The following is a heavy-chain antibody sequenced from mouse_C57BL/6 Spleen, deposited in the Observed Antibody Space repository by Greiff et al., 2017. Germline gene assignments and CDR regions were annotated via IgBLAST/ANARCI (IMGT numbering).Heavy chain of an antibody. D-gene: IGHD2-5*01. V-gene: IGHV14-2*01. CDR3: ARSLYSNAMDY. CDR1: GFNIKDYY. CDR2: IDPEDGET. J-gene: IGHJ4*01. Sequence: EVQGVESGAELVKPGASVKLSCTASGFNIKDYYMHWVKQRTEQGLEWIGRIDPEDGETKYAPKFQGKATLTADTSSNTAYLQLSSLTSEDTAVYYCARSLYSNAMDYWGQGTSVTVSS.